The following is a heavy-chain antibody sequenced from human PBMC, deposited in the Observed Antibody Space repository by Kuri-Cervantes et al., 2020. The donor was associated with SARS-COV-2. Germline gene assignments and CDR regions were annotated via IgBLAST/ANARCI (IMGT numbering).Heavy chain of an antibody. J-gene: IGHJ5*02. CDR2: IGTAGDT. CDR3: ARGDLGYCSGGSCYNWFDP. D-gene: IGHD2-15*01. V-gene: IGHV3-13*01. CDR1: GFSFSSYD. Sequence: RGSLRLSCAASGFSFSSYDKHWVRQATGKGLELVSAIGTAGDTYYPGSVKGRFTISRENAKNSLYLQMNSLRAEDTAVYYCARGDLGYCSGGSCYNWFDPWGQGTLVTVSS.